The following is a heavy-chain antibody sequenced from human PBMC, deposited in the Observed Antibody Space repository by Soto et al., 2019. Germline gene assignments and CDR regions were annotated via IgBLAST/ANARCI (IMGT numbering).Heavy chain of an antibody. CDR3: ARGDYDFWSGYVSAYYYYMDV. Sequence: LSLTCAVYGGSFSGYYWSWIRQPPGKGLEWIGEINHSGSTNYNPSLKSRVTISVDTSKNQFSLKLSSVTAADTAVYYCARGDYDFWSGYVSAYYYYMDVWGKGTTVTVSS. D-gene: IGHD3-3*01. CDR1: GGSFSGYY. CDR2: INHSGST. J-gene: IGHJ6*03. V-gene: IGHV4-34*01.